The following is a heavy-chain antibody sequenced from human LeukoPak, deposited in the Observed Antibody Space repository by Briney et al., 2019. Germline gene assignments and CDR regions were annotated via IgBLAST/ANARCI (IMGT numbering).Heavy chain of an antibody. CDR2: IYYSGST. Sequence: SETLSLTCTVSGGSISSYYWSWIRQPPGKGLEWIGYIYYSGSTNYNPSLKSRVTISVDTSKNQFSLKPSSVTAADTAVYYCARAPGAMVPDYWGQGTLVTVSS. CDR1: GGSISSYY. CDR3: ARAPGAMVPDY. J-gene: IGHJ4*02. D-gene: IGHD4/OR15-4a*01. V-gene: IGHV4-59*01.